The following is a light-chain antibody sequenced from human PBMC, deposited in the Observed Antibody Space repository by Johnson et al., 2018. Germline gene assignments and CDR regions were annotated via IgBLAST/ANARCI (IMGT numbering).Light chain of an antibody. V-gene: IGLV1-51*02. CDR1: SSNIGNNY. CDR3: GTWDSSLSAGNV. CDR2: ENN. J-gene: IGLJ1*01. Sequence: QSVLTQPPSVSAAPGQKVTISCSGSSSNIGNNYVSWYQQLPGTAPTLLIYENNKRSSGIPDRFSGSQSGTSATLGITGLQTGDDADYYCGTWDSSLSAGNVFGTGTKVTVL.